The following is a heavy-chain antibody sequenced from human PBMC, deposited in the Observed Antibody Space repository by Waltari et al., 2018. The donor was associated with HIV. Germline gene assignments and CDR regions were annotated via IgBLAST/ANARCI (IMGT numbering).Heavy chain of an antibody. CDR1: GFDFKKYW. CDR3: TTGSSGAEDY. J-gene: IGHJ4*02. CDR2: IKSKKSGGTV. V-gene: IGHV3-15*01. Sequence: EVQLVESGGGLVKPGESLRVSCAASGFDFKKYWMSWFRQAPEKGLEWVGRIKSKKSGGTVDYAAPVKGRFTISRDDSKNMRYLQMDSLESEDTAVYYCTTGSSGAEDYWGQGTLVTVSS. D-gene: IGHD3-22*01.